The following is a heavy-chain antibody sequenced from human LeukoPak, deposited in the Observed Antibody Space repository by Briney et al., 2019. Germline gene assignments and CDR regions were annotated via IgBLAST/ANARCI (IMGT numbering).Heavy chain of an antibody. D-gene: IGHD1-1*01. CDR1: GSIFDTYR. J-gene: IGHJ4*02. CDR2: ISASGSYI. CDR3: ARDSPGTTASDY. V-gene: IGHV3-21*01. Sequence: GGSLRLSCAASGSIFDTYRMNWVRQAPGKGLEWVSSISASGSYIYYADSLKGRFTMSRDNTKNSLYLQMNSLRAEDTAVYYCARDSPGTTASDYWGQGTLVTVSS.